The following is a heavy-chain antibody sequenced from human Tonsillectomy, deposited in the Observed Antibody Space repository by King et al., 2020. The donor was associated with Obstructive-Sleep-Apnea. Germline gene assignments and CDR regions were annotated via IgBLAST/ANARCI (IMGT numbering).Heavy chain of an antibody. Sequence: QLQESGPGLVKASDTLSLTCTVSGGSTSSYYWSWIREPPGKGLVWIGYIYYSVSTNYNPSLKSRVTISVDTSKDQFPLKRTSVTAADTAVYYCARHLYGGVYSGPFDIWGQGTMVTVSS. V-gene: IGHV4-59*08. D-gene: IGHD2-8*02. J-gene: IGHJ3*02. CDR3: ARHLYGGVYSGPFDI. CDR2: IYYSVST. CDR1: GGSTSSYY.